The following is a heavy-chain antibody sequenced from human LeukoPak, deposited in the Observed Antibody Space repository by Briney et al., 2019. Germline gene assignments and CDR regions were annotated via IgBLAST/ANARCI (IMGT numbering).Heavy chain of an antibody. V-gene: IGHV4-34*01. CDR1: GWSFSSNY. Sequence: SETLSLTCAVYGWSFSSNYWSWIRQPPGKGLEWIGEINHSGSTNYNPSLTSRVTISVDTSKNQFSLRMSCVTGGDQAVYYYARAPPRQFWSGYYRLDYWGQGTLVTVSP. D-gene: IGHD3-3*01. CDR2: INHSGST. CDR3: ARAPPRQFWSGYYRLDY. J-gene: IGHJ4*02.